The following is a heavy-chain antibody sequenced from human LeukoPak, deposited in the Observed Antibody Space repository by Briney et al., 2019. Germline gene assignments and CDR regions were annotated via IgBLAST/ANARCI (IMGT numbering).Heavy chain of an antibody. D-gene: IGHD6-6*01. CDR3: AGVDIAARHFDY. J-gene: IGHJ4*02. CDR2: IYHSGST. V-gene: IGHV4-30-2*01. Sequence: SETLSLTCTVSGGSISSGGYYWSWIRQPPGKGLEWIGYIYHSGSTYYNPSLKSRVTISVDRSKNQFSLKLSSVTAADTAVYYCAGVDIAARHFDYWGQGTLVTVSS. CDR1: GGSISSGGYY.